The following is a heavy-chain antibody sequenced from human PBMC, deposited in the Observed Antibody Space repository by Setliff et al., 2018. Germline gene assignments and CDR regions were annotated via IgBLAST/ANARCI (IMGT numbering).Heavy chain of an antibody. J-gene: IGHJ4*02. CDR3: ASLKGFYTRFDF. CDR1: GGSFTNYY. CDR2: VYYNGDT. Sequence: SETLSLPCTVYGGSFTNYYWSWVRQPPGKGLEWIGSVYYNGDTYYIPSLKSRLTISTDASKNQVSLTLTSVTAADTAIYYCASLKGFYTRFDFWGQGSLVTVPS. D-gene: IGHD3-3*01. V-gene: IGHV4-59*08.